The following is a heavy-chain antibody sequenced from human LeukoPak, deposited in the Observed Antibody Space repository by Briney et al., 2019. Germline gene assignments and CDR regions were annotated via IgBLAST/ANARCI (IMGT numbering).Heavy chain of an antibody. Sequence: GASVKVSCKASGYTFTGYYMHWVRQAPGQGLEWMGWINPNSGGTNYAQKFQGRVTMTRDTSISTAYMELSRLRSDDTAVYYCARVRGYCSGGSCYYPLDYWGQGTLVTVSS. V-gene: IGHV1-2*02. D-gene: IGHD2-15*01. CDR2: INPNSGGT. CDR1: GYTFTGYY. CDR3: ARVRGYCSGGSCYYPLDY. J-gene: IGHJ4*02.